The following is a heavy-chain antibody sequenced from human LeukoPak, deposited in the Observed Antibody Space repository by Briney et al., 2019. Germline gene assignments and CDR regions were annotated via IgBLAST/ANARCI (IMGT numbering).Heavy chain of an antibody. CDR1: GVPISSRSYY. V-gene: IGHV4-39*01. J-gene: IGHJ4*02. D-gene: IGHD3-10*01. CDR2: MYFSGTT. CDR3: ARSDVMSGSYYFDY. Sequence: PSETLSLTCSVSGVPISSRSYYWGWIRQPPGKGLEWIGSMYFSGTTYYNPSLKSRFTISVDTSKNQFSLKLSSVTAADTAVYYCARSDVMSGSYYFDYWGQGTLVTVSS.